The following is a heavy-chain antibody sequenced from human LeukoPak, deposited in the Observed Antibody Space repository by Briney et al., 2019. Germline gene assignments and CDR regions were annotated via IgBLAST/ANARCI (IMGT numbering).Heavy chain of an antibody. CDR1: GGTFSSYA. Sequence: ASVKVSCKASGGTFSSYAISWVRQAPGQGLEWMGGIIPIFGTANYAEKFQGRVTITADESTSTAYMELSSLRFEDTAVYYCARSTSAPPGSGYYTALRGNYYFDYWGQGTLVTVSS. CDR2: IIPIFGTA. CDR3: ARSTSAPPGSGYYTALRGNYYFDY. D-gene: IGHD3-3*01. V-gene: IGHV1-69*13. J-gene: IGHJ4*02.